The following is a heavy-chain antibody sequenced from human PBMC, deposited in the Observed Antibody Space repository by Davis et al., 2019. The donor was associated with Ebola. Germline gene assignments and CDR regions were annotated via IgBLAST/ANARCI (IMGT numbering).Heavy chain of an antibody. CDR2: IHTGNGNT. D-gene: IGHD3/OR15-3a*01. CDR1: GYTFTKYG. V-gene: IGHV1-3*04. J-gene: IGHJ5*01. CDR3: AREGSDVWIGYFSWFDS. Sequence: ASVKVSCKASGYTFTKYGLHWVRQAPGQRPEWMGWIHTGNGNTKSSQRLQDRVTITRDTSANTVYMELSNLRSEDTATYYCAREGSDVWIGYFSWFDSWGQGTLVTVSS.